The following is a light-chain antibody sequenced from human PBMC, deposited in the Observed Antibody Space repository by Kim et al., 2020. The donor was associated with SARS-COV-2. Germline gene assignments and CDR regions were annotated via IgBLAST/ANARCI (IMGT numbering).Light chain of an antibody. Sequence: DIVMTQSPDSLAVSLGERATINCKSSQSVLYSSNNKNYLAWYQQKPRQPPKLLIYWASTRESGVPDRFSGSGSGTDFTLTISSLQAEDVAVYYCQQYYSTPLTFGGGTKLET. CDR2: WAS. CDR3: QQYYSTPLT. J-gene: IGKJ4*01. V-gene: IGKV4-1*01. CDR1: QSVLYSSNNKNY.